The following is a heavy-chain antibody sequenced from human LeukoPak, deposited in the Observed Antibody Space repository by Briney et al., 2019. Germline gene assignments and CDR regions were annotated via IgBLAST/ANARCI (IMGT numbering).Heavy chain of an antibody. CDR3: ARDHYNWNGGNPSDY. Sequence: GASVKVSCKASGYTFTSYGISWVRQAPGQGLEWMGWISAYNGNTNYAQKLQGRVTMTTDTSTSTAYMELRSLRSDDTAVYYCARDHYNWNGGNPSDYWGQGTLVTVSS. J-gene: IGHJ4*02. CDR1: GYTFTSYG. CDR2: ISAYNGNT. V-gene: IGHV1-18*01. D-gene: IGHD1-20*01.